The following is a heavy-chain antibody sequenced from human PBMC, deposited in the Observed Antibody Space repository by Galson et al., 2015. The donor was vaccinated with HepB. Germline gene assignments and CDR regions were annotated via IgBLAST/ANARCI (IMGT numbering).Heavy chain of an antibody. CDR1: GFTFSTYG. CDR2: ISDSGDNT. CDR3: ATHPLGRSRFEY. D-gene: IGHD3-16*01. J-gene: IGHJ4*02. Sequence: SLRLSCAAPGFTFSTYGLSWVRQAPGKGLEWVSSISDSGDNTYYADSVKGRFTLSRDNSKNTLFLQMNSLRAEDTAIYYCATHPLGRSRFEYWGQGALVTVSS. V-gene: IGHV3-23*01.